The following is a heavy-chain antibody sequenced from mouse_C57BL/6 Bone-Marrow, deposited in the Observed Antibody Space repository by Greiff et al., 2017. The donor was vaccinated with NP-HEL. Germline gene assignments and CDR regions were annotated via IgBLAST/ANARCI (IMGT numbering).Heavy chain of an antibody. CDR1: GFTFSDFY. Sequence: EVMLVESGGGLVQSGRSLRLSCATSGFTFSDFYMEWVRQAPGKGLEWIAASRNKANDYTTEYSASVKGRFIVSRDTSQSILYLQMNALRADDTAIYYFARDAWGYGNFDYWGQGTTLTVAS. V-gene: IGHV7-1*01. D-gene: IGHD2-1*01. CDR2: SRNKANDYTT. CDR3: ARDAWGYGNFDY. J-gene: IGHJ2*01.